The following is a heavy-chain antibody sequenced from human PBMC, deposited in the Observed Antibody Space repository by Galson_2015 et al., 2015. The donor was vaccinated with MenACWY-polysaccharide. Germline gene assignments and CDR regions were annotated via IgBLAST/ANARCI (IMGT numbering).Heavy chain of an antibody. CDR1: GLPSGTTW. V-gene: IGHV3-74*01. D-gene: IGHD5-12*01. J-gene: IGHJ4*02. CDR3: ARGYSAYD. Sequence: SLRLSCAASGLPSGTTWMHGAGQPPGRGRGWVSRLKGDGSRTNNGASVRGRSTISRANAKNRLYLPMNSLRAEDTALYYCARGYSAYDWGQGTLVTVSA. CDR2: LKGDGSRT.